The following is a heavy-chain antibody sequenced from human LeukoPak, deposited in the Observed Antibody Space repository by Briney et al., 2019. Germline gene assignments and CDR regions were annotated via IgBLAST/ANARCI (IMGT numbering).Heavy chain of an antibody. CDR3: AREELGTDAFDI. D-gene: IGHD1-26*01. CDR1: GYSISSGYY. J-gene: IGHJ3*02. CDR2: IYHSGST. Sequence: PSETLSLTCTVSGYSISSGYYWGWIRQPPGKGLEWIGGIYHSGSTYYNPSLKSRVTISVDTSKNQFSLKLSSVTAADTAVYYCAREELGTDAFDIWGQGTMVTVSS. V-gene: IGHV4-38-2*02.